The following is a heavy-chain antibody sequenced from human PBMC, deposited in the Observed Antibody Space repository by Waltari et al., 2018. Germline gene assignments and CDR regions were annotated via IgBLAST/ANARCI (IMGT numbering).Heavy chain of an antibody. D-gene: IGHD2-15*01. V-gene: IGHV2-5*01. CDR3: VHSWDIVVVGAFDY. J-gene: IGHJ4*02. Sequence: QITLKESGPTLVKPTQTLTLTCTFSGFSLSTSGVGVGWIRQPPGKALEWLALIYWNDDKRYSPSLKSRLTITKDTSKNQVVLTMTNMDPVDTATYYCVHSWDIVVVGAFDYWGQGTLVTVSS. CDR2: IYWNDDK. CDR1: GFSLSTSGVG.